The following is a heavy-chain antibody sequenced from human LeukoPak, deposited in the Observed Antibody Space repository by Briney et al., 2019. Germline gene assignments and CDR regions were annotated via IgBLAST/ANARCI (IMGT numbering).Heavy chain of an antibody. J-gene: IGHJ4*02. CDR3: ARRGSGYSFSWYLLDV. CDR1: GFTFSSYW. V-gene: IGHV3-7*01. Sequence: GGSLRLSCAASGFTFSSYWMNWVHQAPGRGLEWVANINQDGSEKYYVDSVKGRFTVSRDNAKNSLYLQMNSLRAEDTAVYYCARRGSGYSFSWYLLDVWDRGTLVAVSS. CDR2: INQDGSEK. D-gene: IGHD6-13*01.